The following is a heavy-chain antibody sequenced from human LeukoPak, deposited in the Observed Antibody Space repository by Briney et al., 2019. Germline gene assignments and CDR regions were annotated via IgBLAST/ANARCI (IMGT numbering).Heavy chain of an antibody. CDR1: GGSLNVYY. D-gene: IGHD2-15*01. CDR3: ARLGGSDAFDI. V-gene: IGHV4-34*01. Sequence: PSETLSLTCAVYGGSLNVYYGRWIRHPPGRGLEWVVDINRRGGTNYNPPLKSRVTISVDPSKNQFSLKLSFVTPADRAVFYCARLGGSDAFDIWGEGTMVTVSS. CDR2: INRRGGT. J-gene: IGHJ3*02.